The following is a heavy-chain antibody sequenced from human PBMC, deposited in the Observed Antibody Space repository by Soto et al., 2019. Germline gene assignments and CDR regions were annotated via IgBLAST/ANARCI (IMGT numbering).Heavy chain of an antibody. CDR2: KSHDGINT. Sequence: QVQLVESGGGVVQPGRSLRLSCAASGFTFSSSGMHWVRQAPGKGLEWVAVKSHDGINTYYADSVKGRFTISRDNSKNTLYLQMNSLRTEDTALYYCAKDPVTAPGYFDYWGQGTLVTVSS. D-gene: IGHD2-21*02. J-gene: IGHJ4*02. CDR1: GFTFSSSG. CDR3: AKDPVTAPGYFDY. V-gene: IGHV3-30*18.